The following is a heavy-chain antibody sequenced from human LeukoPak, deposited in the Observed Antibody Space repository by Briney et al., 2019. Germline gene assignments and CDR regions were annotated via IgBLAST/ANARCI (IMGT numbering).Heavy chain of an antibody. J-gene: IGHJ3*02. D-gene: IGHD3-10*01. CDR3: ATIERITMVRGAGPLAFDI. CDR1: GFTFDDYA. Sequence: PGGSLRLSCAASGFTFDDYAMHWVRQAPGKGLEWVSGISWNSGSIGYADSVKGRFTISRDNAKNSLYLQMNSLRSEDTAVYYCATIERITMVRGAGPLAFDIWGQGTMVTVSS. CDR2: ISWNSGSI. V-gene: IGHV3-9*01.